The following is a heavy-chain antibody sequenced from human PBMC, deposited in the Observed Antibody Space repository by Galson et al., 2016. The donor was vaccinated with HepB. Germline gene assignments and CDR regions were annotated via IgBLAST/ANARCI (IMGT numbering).Heavy chain of an antibody. CDR3: ANLAVAGAFDY. J-gene: IGHJ4*02. V-gene: IGHV3-23*01. CDR2: ISGGGDSST. D-gene: IGHD6-19*01. CDR1: GFIFREFD. Sequence: SLRLSCAASGFIFREFDMNWVRQAPGKGLEWVSAISGGGDSSTYYADSVEGRFTISRDNSKNTLYLQIHSLRAEDTAVYYCANLAVAGAFDYWGQGTLVTVSS.